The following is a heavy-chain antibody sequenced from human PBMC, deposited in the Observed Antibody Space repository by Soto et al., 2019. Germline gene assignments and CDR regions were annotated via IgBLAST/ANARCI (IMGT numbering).Heavy chain of an antibody. J-gene: IGHJ5*02. CDR2: IRSNAKNYAT. D-gene: IGHD2-8*02. Sequence: EVQLVESGGGLVQPGGSLKLSCAASGFTSSDSAMHWVRQASGKGLGWVGRIRSNAKNYATAYGESVKGKFTISREDSKNTAYLQTTSLKTEDTAVYYCATTADADCTGNCRNEFDPWGQGSLVTVSS. V-gene: IGHV3-73*01. CDR3: ATTADADCTGNCRNEFDP. CDR1: GFTSSDSA.